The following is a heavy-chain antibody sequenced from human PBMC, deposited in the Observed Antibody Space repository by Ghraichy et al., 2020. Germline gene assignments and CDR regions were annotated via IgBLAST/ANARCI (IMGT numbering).Heavy chain of an antibody. D-gene: IGHD3-3*01. Sequence: SETLSLTCTVSGGSISSSSYYWGWIRQPPGKGLEWIGSIYYSGSTYYNPSLKSRVTISVDTSKNQFSLKLSSVTAADTAVYYCARHFTRREWLFSTGSFDPWGQGTLVTVSS. V-gene: IGHV4-39*01. J-gene: IGHJ5*02. CDR2: IYYSGST. CDR3: ARHFTRREWLFSTGSFDP. CDR1: GGSISSSSYY.